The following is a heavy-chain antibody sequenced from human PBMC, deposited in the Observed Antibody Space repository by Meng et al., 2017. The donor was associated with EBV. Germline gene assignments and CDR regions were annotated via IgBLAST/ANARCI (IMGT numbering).Heavy chain of an antibody. V-gene: IGHV4-61*01. CDR2: IYDGGTT. Sequence: QLRPLSSGPALVTPSAPLSLPCTVSGASVSGGTYHWSCIRQPPGKELEWIGYIYDGGTTIYNPSLKSRVTILVDASKNQFSLKLSSVTTADTAVYYCAKSRSSTPGVVDYWGQGTLVTVSS. J-gene: IGHJ4*02. CDR1: GASVSGGTYH. D-gene: IGHD3-10*01. CDR3: AKSRSSTPGVVDY.